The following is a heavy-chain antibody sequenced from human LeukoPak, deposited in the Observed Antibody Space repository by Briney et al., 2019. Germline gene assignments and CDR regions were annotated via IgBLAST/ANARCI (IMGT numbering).Heavy chain of an antibody. V-gene: IGHV4-61*01. CDR2: IYYSGST. D-gene: IGHD3-10*01. Sequence: SETLSLTCTVSGASVSSGSYYWSWIRQPPGKGLEWIGYIYYSGSTNYNPSLKSRVTISVDTSKNQFSLKLSSVTAADTAVYYCANLRRYYGSDHNHYDYWGQGTLVTVSS. J-gene: IGHJ4*02. CDR3: ANLRRYYGSDHNHYDY. CDR1: GASVSSGSYY.